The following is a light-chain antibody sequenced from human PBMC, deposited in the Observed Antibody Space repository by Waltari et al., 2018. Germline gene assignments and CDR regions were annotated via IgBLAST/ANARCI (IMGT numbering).Light chain of an antibody. CDR3: QQYNHWPPIT. J-gene: IGKJ5*01. CDR1: QSVSSN. CDR2: EAS. V-gene: IGKV3-15*01. Sequence: ELVMTQSPATLSVSPGERATLPCRASQSVSSNLAWYQQKPGQAPRLLIYEASTRATSIPARFSGSGSGTDFTLTISSLQSEDSAVYSCQQYNHWPPITFRQGTRLEIK.